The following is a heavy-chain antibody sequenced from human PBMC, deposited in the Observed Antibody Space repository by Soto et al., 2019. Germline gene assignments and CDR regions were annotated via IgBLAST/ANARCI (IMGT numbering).Heavy chain of an antibody. J-gene: IGHJ3*02. D-gene: IGHD1-26*01. CDR2: ISGSGNSI. CDR3: ARDGSVVRDHDAFDI. CDR1: GFTFSSYS. V-gene: IGHV3-21*01. Sequence: EVQLVESGGGLVKPGGSLRLSCAASGFTFSSYSMNWVRQAPGKGLEWVSSISGSGNSIYSADSVKGRFTFSRDNAKNSLYLQMNSLRAEDTAVYYCARDGSVVRDHDAFDIWGQGTMVTVSS.